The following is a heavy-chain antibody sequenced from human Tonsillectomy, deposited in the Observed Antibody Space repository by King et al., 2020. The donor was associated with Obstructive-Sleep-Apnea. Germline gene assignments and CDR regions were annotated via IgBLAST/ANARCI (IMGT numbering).Heavy chain of an antibody. Sequence: VQLVESGGGLVQPGGSLRLSCAASGFTFSSYAMSWVRQAPGKGLEWVSAISGSGGSTYYADSVKGRFTISRDNSKNTLYLQMNSLRAEDTAVYYCACYCSGGSRHQLATRTFQHWGQGTLVTVSS. CDR2: ISGSGGST. J-gene: IGHJ1*01. CDR3: ACYCSGGSRHQLATRTFQH. CDR1: GFTFSSYA. V-gene: IGHV3-23*04. D-gene: IGHD2-15*01.